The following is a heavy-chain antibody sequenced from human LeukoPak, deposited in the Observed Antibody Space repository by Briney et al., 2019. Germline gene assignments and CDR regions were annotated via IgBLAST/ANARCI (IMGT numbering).Heavy chain of an antibody. D-gene: IGHD3-10*01. CDR2: IKQDGSEK. Sequence: PGGSLRLSCVASGFTFSDYWMNWVRQAPGRGLEWVAIIKQDGSEKFYVDSVKGRFTISRDNAKNSLYLQMTTLRAEDTTVYYCAAVVRGYWGQGTLVTVSA. CDR3: AAVVRGY. J-gene: IGHJ4*02. V-gene: IGHV3-7*01. CDR1: GFTFSDYW.